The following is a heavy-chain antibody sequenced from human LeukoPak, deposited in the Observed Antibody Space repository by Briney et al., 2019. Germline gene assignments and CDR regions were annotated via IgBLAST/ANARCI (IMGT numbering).Heavy chain of an antibody. J-gene: IGHJ6*02. Sequence: GGSLRLSCAASGFTFSSYGMHWARQAPGKGLEWVAVISYDGSNKYYADSVKGRFTISRDNSKNTLYLQMNSLRAEDTAVYYCAKGGPYGMDVWGQGTTVTVSS. V-gene: IGHV3-30*18. D-gene: IGHD3-10*01. CDR3: AKGGPYGMDV. CDR2: ISYDGSNK. CDR1: GFTFSSYG.